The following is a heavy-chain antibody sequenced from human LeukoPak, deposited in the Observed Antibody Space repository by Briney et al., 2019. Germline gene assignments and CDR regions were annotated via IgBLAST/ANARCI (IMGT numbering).Heavy chain of an antibody. CDR1: GFTFSDYY. J-gene: IGHJ4*02. V-gene: IGHV3-11*01. D-gene: IGHD3-10*01. Sequence: GGSLRLSCAASGFTFSDYYMSWIRQAPGKGLEWVSYISSSGSTIYYADSVKGRFTISRDNAKNSLYLQMNSLRAEGTAVYYCARANPSLWFGESTPLDYWGQGTLVTVSS. CDR2: ISSSGSTI. CDR3: ARANPSLWFGESTPLDY.